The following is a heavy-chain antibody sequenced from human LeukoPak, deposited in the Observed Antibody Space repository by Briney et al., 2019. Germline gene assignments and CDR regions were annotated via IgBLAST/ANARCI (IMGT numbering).Heavy chain of an antibody. D-gene: IGHD1-26*01. J-gene: IGHJ5*02. CDR3: AKDPFRSGGATKPNWFDP. V-gene: IGHV3-21*04. Sequence: GGSLRLSCAASGFTFRSYSMKWVRQAPGKGLEWVSSISDSSSYINYADSVKGRFTISRDNAKNSLYLQMNSLRAEDTAVYYCAKDPFRSGGATKPNWFDPWGQGTLVTVSS. CDR1: GFTFRSYS. CDR2: ISDSSSYI.